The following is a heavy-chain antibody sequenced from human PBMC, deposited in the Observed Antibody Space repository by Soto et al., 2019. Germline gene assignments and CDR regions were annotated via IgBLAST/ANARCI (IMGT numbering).Heavy chain of an antibody. CDR2: INPNSGGT. CDR1: GYTFTGYY. Sequence: ASVKVSCKASGYTFTGYYMHWVRQAPGQGLEWMGWINPNSGGTNYAQKFQGRVTMTRDTSISTAYMELSRLRSDDTAVYYCASIHRIAARPNYYYYGMDVWGQGTTVTVSS. CDR3: ASIHRIAARPNYYYYGMDV. D-gene: IGHD6-6*01. V-gene: IGHV1-2*02. J-gene: IGHJ6*02.